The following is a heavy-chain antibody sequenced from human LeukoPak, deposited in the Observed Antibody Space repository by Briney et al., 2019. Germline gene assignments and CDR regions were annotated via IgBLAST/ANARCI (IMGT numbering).Heavy chain of an antibody. D-gene: IGHD2-2*01. V-gene: IGHV4-4*09. J-gene: IGHJ4*02. CDR1: GGSISSYY. Sequence: SETLSLTCTVSGGSISSYYWSWIRQPPGKGLEWIGYIYTSGSTNYNPSLKSRVTISVDTSKNQFSLKLNSVTAADTAVYYCARHHPYCSSTSCYYDYWGQGTLVTVSS. CDR3: ARHHPYCSSTSCYYDY. CDR2: IYTSGST.